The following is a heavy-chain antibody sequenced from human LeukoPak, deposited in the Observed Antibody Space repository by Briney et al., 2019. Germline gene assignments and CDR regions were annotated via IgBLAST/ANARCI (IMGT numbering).Heavy chain of an antibody. Sequence: ASVKVSCKASGYTFTSYGISWVRQAPGQWLELMGWISAYNGNTNYAQKLQGRVTMTTDTSTSTAYMELRSLRSDDTAVYYCARVYYYDSTNWFDPWGQGTLVTVSS. CDR1: GYTFTSYG. CDR3: ARVYYYDSTNWFDP. D-gene: IGHD3-22*01. V-gene: IGHV1-18*01. CDR2: ISAYNGNT. J-gene: IGHJ5*02.